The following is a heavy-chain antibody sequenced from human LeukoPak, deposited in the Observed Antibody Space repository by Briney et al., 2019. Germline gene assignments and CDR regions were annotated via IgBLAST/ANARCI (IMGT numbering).Heavy chain of an antibody. Sequence: ASVKVSCKASGYTFTGYYMHWVRQAPGQGLEWMGWINPNSGGTNYAQEFQGRVTMTRDTSISTAYMELSRLRSDDTAVYYCARGFVVPAAILGHYYYYGMDVWGQGTTVTVSS. CDR2: INPNSGGT. CDR3: ARGFVVPAAILGHYYYYGMDV. V-gene: IGHV1-2*02. J-gene: IGHJ6*02. CDR1: GYTFTGYY. D-gene: IGHD2-2*02.